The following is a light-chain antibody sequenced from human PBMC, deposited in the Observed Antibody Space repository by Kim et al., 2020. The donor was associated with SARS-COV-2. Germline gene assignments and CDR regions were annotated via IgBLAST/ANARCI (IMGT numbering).Light chain of an antibody. CDR1: QGISSY. Sequence: AIRITQSPSSLSASTGDRVTITCRASQGISSYLAWYQQKPGKAPKLLIYAASTLQSGVPSRFSGSGSGTDFTLTISCLQSEDFATYYCQQYYSYPPVFGQGTKVDIK. J-gene: IGKJ1*01. CDR3: QQYYSYPPV. V-gene: IGKV1-8*01. CDR2: AAS.